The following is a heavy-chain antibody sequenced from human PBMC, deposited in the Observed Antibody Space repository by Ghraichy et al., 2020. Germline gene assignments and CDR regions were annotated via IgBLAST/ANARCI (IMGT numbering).Heavy chain of an antibody. V-gene: IGHV3-21*01. CDR2: ISSSSSYI. D-gene: IGHD5-12*01. Sequence: GGSLRLSCAASGFTFSSYSMNWVRQAPGKGLEWVSSISSSSSYIYYADSVKGRFTISRDNAKNSLYLQMNSLRAEDTAVYYCAKNSGYDHPRKAYYYYYGMDVWGQGTTVTVSS. CDR3: AKNSGYDHPRKAYYYYYGMDV. J-gene: IGHJ6*02. CDR1: GFTFSSYS.